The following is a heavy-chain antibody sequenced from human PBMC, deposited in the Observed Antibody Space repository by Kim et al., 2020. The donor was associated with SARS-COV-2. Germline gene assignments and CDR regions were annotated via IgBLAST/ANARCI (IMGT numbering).Heavy chain of an antibody. V-gene: IGHV3-13*04. CDR1: GFTFSSYD. CDR3: ARDQSIAAAGSYYGMDV. CDR2: IGTAGDT. J-gene: IGHJ6*02. D-gene: IGHD6-13*01. Sequence: GGSLRLSCAASGFTFSSYDMHWVRQATGKGLEWVSAIGTAGDTYYPGSVKGRFTISRENAKNSLYLQMNSLRAGDTAVYYCARDQSIAAAGSYYGMDVWGQGTTVTVSS.